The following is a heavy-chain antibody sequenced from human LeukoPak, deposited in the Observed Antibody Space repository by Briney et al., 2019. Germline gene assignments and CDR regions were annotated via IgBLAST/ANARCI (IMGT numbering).Heavy chain of an antibody. CDR1: GGSISSGSYY. D-gene: IGHD3-22*01. V-gene: IGHV4-61*02. J-gene: IGHJ4*02. Sequence: PSETLSLTCTVSGGSISSGSYYWSWIRQPAGKGLEWIGRIYTSGSTNYNPSLKSRVTISVDTSKNQFSLKLSSVTAADTALYYCGRDATYDSSGYGDYWGQGTLVTVSS. CDR3: GRDATYDSSGYGDY. CDR2: IYTSGST.